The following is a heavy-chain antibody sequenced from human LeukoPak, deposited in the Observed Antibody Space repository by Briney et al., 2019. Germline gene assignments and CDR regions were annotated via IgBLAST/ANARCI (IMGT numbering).Heavy chain of an antibody. CDR1: GGSFSDYY. J-gene: IGHJ6*03. V-gene: IGHV4-34*01. Sequence: PSETLCLTCAVYGGSFSDYYWTWIRQTPGKGLEWIGEMSPSGSSNYNPSLKSRVTISVDTSKHQFCLKLRSVTAADTAVYYCARGRQGVNMILVVMAGVSYYLDVWSKGTTVTVS. CDR2: MSPSGSS. CDR3: ARGRQGVNMILVVMAGVSYYLDV. D-gene: IGHD3-22*01.